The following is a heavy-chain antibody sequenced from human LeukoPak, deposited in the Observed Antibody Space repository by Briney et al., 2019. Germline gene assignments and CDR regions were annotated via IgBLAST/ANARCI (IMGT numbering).Heavy chain of an antibody. CDR3: ARAVPRYGGYDY. CDR2: IYYSGTA. Sequence: SETLSLTCTVSGGSISSYYWTWIRQPPGKRLEWIGYIYYSGTANYNPSLKSRVTISVDTSKNQFSLKLSSVTAADTAVYYCARAVPRYGGYDYWGQGTLVTVSS. J-gene: IGHJ4*02. D-gene: IGHD4-17*01. CDR1: GGSISSYY. V-gene: IGHV4-59*01.